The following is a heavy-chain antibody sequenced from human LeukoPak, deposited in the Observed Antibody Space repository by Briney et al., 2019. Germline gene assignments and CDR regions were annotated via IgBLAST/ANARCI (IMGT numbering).Heavy chain of an antibody. CDR3: ASWGMTYYDSSGYYSD. CDR1: GYTFNGYY. V-gene: IGHV1-2*02. Sequence: GASVKVSCKASGYTFNGYYKHWVRQAPGQGLEWMGWINPNSGGTNYAQKFQGRVTMTRDTSISTAYMELSRLRSDDTAVYYCASWGMTYYDSSGYYSDWGQGTLVTVSS. J-gene: IGHJ4*02. CDR2: INPNSGGT. D-gene: IGHD3-22*01.